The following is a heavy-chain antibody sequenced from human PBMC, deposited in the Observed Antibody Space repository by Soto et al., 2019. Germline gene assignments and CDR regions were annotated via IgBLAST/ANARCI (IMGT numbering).Heavy chain of an antibody. Sequence: SETLSLTCTVSGGSISRYYWSWIRQPPGKGLEWIGYIYYSGSTNYNPSLKSRVTISVDTSKNQFSLKLSSVTAADTAVYYCARAXGIAVAGTQPMFDPWDQATLVTVSS. V-gene: IGHV4-59*01. J-gene: IGHJ5*02. CDR2: IYYSGST. CDR3: ARAXGIAVAGTQPMFDP. D-gene: IGHD6-19*01. CDR1: GGSISRYY.